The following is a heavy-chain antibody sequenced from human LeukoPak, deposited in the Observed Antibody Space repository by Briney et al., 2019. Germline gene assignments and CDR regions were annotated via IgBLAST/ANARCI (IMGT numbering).Heavy chain of an antibody. J-gene: IGHJ4*02. CDR2: IYSDNT. V-gene: IGHV3-53*01. CDR3: ATRGGQLPGDY. Sequence: GGSLRLSCTVSGFTVSSNSMSWVRQAPGKGLEWVSFIYSDNTHYSDSVKGRFTISRDNSKNTLYLQINSLRAEDTAVYYCATRGGQLPGDYWGQGTLVTVSS. CDR1: GFTVSSNS. D-gene: IGHD2-2*01.